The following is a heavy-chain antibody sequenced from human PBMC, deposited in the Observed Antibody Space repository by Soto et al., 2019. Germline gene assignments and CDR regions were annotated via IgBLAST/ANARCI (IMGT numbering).Heavy chain of an antibody. J-gene: IGHJ3*02. D-gene: IGHD2-8*01. V-gene: IGHV1-18*01. CDR2: ISAYNGNT. Sequence: QVQLVQSGAEVKKPGASVKVSCKASGYTFTTYGINWVRQAPGQGLEWMGWISAYNGNTNQAQNLQGRVTMTTDTSTSKAYMELRSLRSDDTAVYYCARDRVSVRLYEEDAFDTWGQGTMVTVSS. CDR1: GYTFTTYG. CDR3: ARDRVSVRLYEEDAFDT.